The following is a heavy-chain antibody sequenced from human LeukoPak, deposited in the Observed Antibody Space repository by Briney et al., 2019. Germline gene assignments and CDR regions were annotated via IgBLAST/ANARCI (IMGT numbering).Heavy chain of an antibody. J-gene: IGHJ4*02. V-gene: IGHV3-74*01. CDR3: VRNLAVAGTCFDS. CDR2: ITSDGSTT. CDR1: GFSLSDYW. Sequence: GGSLRLSCVGSGFSLSDYWMHWVRQTPGKGLMWVSRITSDGSTTWYADSVKGRFTVSRDNAESSLYLQMNSLRVEDTAVYYCVRNLAVAGTCFDSWGQGTLVTVSS. D-gene: IGHD6-19*01.